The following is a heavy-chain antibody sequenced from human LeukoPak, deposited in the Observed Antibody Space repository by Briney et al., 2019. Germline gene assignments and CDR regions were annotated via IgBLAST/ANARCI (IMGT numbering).Heavy chain of an antibody. CDR3: VRDAIVAAADNYYMDL. Sequence: PGGSLRLSCVASGFTFSSDSMNWVRQAPGKGLEWVSSISNSGAYIYYADSVKGRFTISRDNAKKSLYLQMNSLRAEDTAVYYCVRDAIVAAADNYYMDLWGKGTTVTVSS. D-gene: IGHD2-2*01. J-gene: IGHJ6*03. CDR2: ISNSGAYI. V-gene: IGHV3-21*01. CDR1: GFTFSSDS.